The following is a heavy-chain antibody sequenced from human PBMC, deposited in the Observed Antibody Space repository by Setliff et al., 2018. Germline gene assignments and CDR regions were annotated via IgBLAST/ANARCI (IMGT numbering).Heavy chain of an antibody. V-gene: IGHV4-61*02. CDR3: ARMSGFQYMDV. D-gene: IGHD3-3*01. CDR2: IYTDGST. CDR1: GDSISSRTHY. J-gene: IGHJ6*03. Sequence: SETLSLTCTVSGDSISSRTHYWSWIRQPAGKGLECIGRIYTDGSTKYNPSLKGRATLSIDASKRQFSLKLTSVTAADTAVYYCARMSGFQYMDVWGKGTTVTVSS.